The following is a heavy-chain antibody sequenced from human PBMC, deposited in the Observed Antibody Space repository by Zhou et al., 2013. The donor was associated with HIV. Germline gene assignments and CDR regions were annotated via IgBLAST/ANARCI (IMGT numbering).Heavy chain of an antibody. CDR2: ISAYNGNT. V-gene: IGHV1-18*01. CDR1: GYTFTSYG. CDR3: ARVSCSGGSCYSGLYYFDY. Sequence: QVQLVQSGAEVKKPGASVKVSCKASGYTFTSYGISWVRQAPGQGLEWMGWISAYNGNTNYAQKLQGRVTMTTDTSTSTAYMELRSLRSDDTAVYYCARVSCSGGSCYSGLYYFDYWGQGTLVTVSS. J-gene: IGHJ4*02. D-gene: IGHD2-15*01.